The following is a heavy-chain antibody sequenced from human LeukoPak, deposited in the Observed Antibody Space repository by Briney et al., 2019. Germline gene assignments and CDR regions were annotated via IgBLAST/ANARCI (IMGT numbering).Heavy chain of an antibody. V-gene: IGHV4-39*01. D-gene: IGHD5-12*01. Sequence: PSETLSLTCTVSGGSISSCSYYWVWIRQPPGKGLEWIGSIYYSWSTYEHPSLKSRVTISVDTSKNQFSLKLSSVTAADTAVYYCARLWLGRLRSPERQIHYFDYWGQGTLVTVSS. CDR1: GGSISSCSYY. CDR2: IYYSWST. CDR3: ARLWLGRLRSPERQIHYFDY. J-gene: IGHJ4*02.